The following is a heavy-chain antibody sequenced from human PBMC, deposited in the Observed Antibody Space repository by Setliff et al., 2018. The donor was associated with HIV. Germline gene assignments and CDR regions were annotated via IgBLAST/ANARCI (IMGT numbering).Heavy chain of an antibody. V-gene: IGHV5-51*01. CDR3: AKRRRAPGTADLEAF. J-gene: IGHJ4*02. CDR2: VYPGDSSP. Sequence: PGESLKISCKGSGYTFSDYWIGWVRQMPGKGLEWMGIVYPGDSSPKYSPSFQGQVTISADRSISTAYLQWSSLRASDTAVYYCAKRRRAPGTADLEAFWGQGTLVTVSS. CDR1: GYTFSDYW. D-gene: IGHD2-21*02.